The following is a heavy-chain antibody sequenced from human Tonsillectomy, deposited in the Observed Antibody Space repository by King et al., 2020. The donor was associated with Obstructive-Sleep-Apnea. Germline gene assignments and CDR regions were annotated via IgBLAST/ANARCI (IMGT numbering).Heavy chain of an antibody. D-gene: IGHD2-8*02. V-gene: IGHV5-51*01. Sequence: VQLVESGAEVKKPGESLKISCQGSGYIFPNYCIGWVRQMPGKGLEWMGIIYPVDSDTEYSPSFQGQVTISVYKSNRSAYLQLSSLRASDTAIYYCALTSTGWFVSWGQGTLVTVSS. CDR1: GYIFPNYC. CDR2: IYPVDSDT. CDR3: ALTSTGWFVS. J-gene: IGHJ5*01.